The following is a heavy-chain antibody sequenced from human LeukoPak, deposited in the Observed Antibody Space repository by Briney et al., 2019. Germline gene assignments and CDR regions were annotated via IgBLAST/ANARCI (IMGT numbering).Heavy chain of an antibody. D-gene: IGHD3-22*01. J-gene: IGHJ4*02. V-gene: IGHV3-48*04. Sequence: GGSLRLSCAASGFTFSDYSMNWVRQAPGKGLEWVSYISSSSSTIYYADSVKGRFTISRDNAKNSLYLQMNSLRAEDTAVYYCATYYYDSSGYKLLDYWGQGTLVTVSS. CDR2: ISSSSSTI. CDR1: GFTFSDYS. CDR3: ATYYYDSSGYKLLDY.